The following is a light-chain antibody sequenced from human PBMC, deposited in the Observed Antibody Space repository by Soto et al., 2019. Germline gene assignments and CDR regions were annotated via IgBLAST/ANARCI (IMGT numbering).Light chain of an antibody. J-gene: IGKJ2*01. CDR3: HQYCSSPPNT. CDR2: GAS. Sequence: EIVLTQSPCTLSLSPGERATLSYRASQSVSSSYLSWYQQKRSQAHRILIYGASNRAPGIPYRFSGSGSGTDLTPTTSRLQPEDYAVNYCHQYCSSPPNTFGQGTKLEIK. CDR1: QSVSSSY. V-gene: IGKV3-20*01.